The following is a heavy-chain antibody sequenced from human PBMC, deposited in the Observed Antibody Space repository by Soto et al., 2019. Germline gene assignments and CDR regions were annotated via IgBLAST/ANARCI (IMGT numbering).Heavy chain of an antibody. CDR2: IIPIFGTA. Sequence: QVQLVQSGAEVKKPGSSVKVSCKASGGTFSSYAINWVLQAPGQGLQWMGGIIPIFGTANYAQKFQGRVTITADESTSTAYMALSSLRSEDTAVYYCAKGSGGSSYYYYGMDVWGQGTTVTVSS. CDR1: GGTFSSYA. V-gene: IGHV1-69*12. CDR3: AKGSGGSSYYYYGMDV. J-gene: IGHJ6*02. D-gene: IGHD2-15*01.